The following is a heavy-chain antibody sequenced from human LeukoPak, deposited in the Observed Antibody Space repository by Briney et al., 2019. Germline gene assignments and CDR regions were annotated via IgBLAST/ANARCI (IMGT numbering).Heavy chain of an antibody. Sequence: PGGSLRLSCAASGFTFSSYSMNWVRQAPGKGLEWVSSISSSSSYIYYADSVKGRFTIPRDNAKNSLYLQMNSLRAEDTAVYYCASVGDGSGSYYNPRDAFDIWGQGTMVTVSS. V-gene: IGHV3-21*01. CDR1: GFTFSSYS. J-gene: IGHJ3*02. CDR3: ASVGDGSGSYYNPRDAFDI. CDR2: ISSSSSYI. D-gene: IGHD3-10*01.